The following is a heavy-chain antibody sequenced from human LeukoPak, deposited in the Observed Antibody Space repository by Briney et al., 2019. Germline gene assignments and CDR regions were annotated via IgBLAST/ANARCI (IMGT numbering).Heavy chain of an antibody. Sequence: VASVKVSCKASGYTFTSYAMNWVRQAPGQGLEWMGWINTNTGNPTYVQGFTGRFVFSLGTSVSTAYLQISSLKAEDTAVYYCARDGLDCRSTSCSIDYWGQGTLVTVSS. D-gene: IGHD2-2*01. CDR3: ARDGLDCRSTSCSIDY. J-gene: IGHJ4*02. V-gene: IGHV7-4-1*02. CDR2: INTNTGNP. CDR1: GYTFTSYA.